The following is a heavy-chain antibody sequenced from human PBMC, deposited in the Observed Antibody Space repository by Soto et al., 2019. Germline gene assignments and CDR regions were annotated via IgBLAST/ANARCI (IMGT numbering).Heavy chain of an antibody. CDR3: ARKDYYGSGFYYFDY. D-gene: IGHD3-10*01. CDR2: INPVNGDT. Sequence: RASVKVSCKPSGYTFTTYPLHWVRQAPGQSLEWMGWINPVNGDTGYSQSFQGRVTMTRDASASTAYMELSSLRSEDTAVYYCARKDYYGSGFYYFDYWGQGTLVTVSS. V-gene: IGHV1-3*01. CDR1: GYTFTTYP. J-gene: IGHJ4*02.